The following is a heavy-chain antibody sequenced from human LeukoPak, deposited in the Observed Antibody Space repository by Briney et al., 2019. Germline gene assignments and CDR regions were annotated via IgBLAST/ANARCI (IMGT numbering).Heavy chain of an antibody. J-gene: IGHJ3*02. V-gene: IGHV3-48*01. CDR2: ISSSSSII. CDR1: GFTFSSYG. D-gene: IGHD2-15*01. Sequence: GGSLRLSCAASGFTFSSYGMSWVRQAPGKGLEWVSYISSSSSIIYYADSVKGRFTISRDNAKNSLYLQMNSLRAEDTAVYYCARGPDRLGYCSGGSCYSDAFDIWGQGTMVTVSS. CDR3: ARGPDRLGYCSGGSCYSDAFDI.